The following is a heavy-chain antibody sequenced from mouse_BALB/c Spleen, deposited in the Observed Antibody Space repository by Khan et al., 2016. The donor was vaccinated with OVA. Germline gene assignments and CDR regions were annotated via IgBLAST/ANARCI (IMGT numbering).Heavy chain of an antibody. CDR3: ARRAYYANWYFDV. V-gene: IGHV3-2*02. D-gene: IGHD1-1*02. CDR2: ISYSGST. CDR1: GYSITSDYA. J-gene: IGHJ1*01. Sequence: EVQLKQSGPGLVKPSQSLSLTCTVTGYSITSDYAWNWIRQFPGNKLEWMGYISYSGSTSYNPSLTSRISITRDTSKNQFFLQLNSVPTGDTATYYCARRAYYANWYFDVWGAGTTVTVSS.